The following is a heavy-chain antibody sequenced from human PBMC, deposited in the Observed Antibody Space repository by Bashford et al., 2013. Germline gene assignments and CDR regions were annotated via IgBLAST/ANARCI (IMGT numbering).Heavy chain of an antibody. D-gene: IGHD2-2*01. CDR3: TRGVSHEYQTSYYGMDV. J-gene: IGHJ6*02. CDR2: IRTKAHGGTT. V-gene: IGHV3-49*03. CDR1: GFTFGDYA. Sequence: GGSLRLSCTTSGFTFGDYAMSWFRQAPGKGLEWVSFIRTKAHGGTTEYAASVKGRFSISRDDSKNIAYLQMSSLKTEDTAVYYCTRGVSHEYQTSYYGMDVWGQGTTVTVSS.